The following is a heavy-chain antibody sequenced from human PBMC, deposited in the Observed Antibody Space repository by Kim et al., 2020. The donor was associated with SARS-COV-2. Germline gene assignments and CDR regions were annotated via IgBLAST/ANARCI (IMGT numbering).Heavy chain of an antibody. CDR3: AKESYGDYERLDY. V-gene: IGHV3-9*01. D-gene: IGHD4-17*01. J-gene: IGHJ4*02. Sequence: GYADSVKCRFTNTRDNAKNSLHLEMNSLTSEDTAFYFCAKESYGDYERLDYWGQGTLVTVSS.